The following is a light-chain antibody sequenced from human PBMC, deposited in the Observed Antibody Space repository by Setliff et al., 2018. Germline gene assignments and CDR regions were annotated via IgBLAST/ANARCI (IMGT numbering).Light chain of an antibody. CDR3: CSYAGGNSFA. J-gene: IGLJ1*01. V-gene: IGLV2-23*02. CDR2: EFT. Sequence: QSALTQPASVSGSPGQSITISCTGTGTYNLVSWYQQHPGKAPKLILYEFTKRPSGISDRFSGSKSGNAASLTISGLQAEDEADYYCCSYAGGNSFAFGGGTKVT. CDR1: GTYNL.